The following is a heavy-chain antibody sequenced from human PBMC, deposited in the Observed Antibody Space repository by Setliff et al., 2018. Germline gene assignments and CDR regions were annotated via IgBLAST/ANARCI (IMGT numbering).Heavy chain of an antibody. V-gene: IGHV1-18*01. CDR2: ISGHTGNT. J-gene: IGHJ4*02. Sequence: GASVKVSCKASGYSFTSYGITWVRQAPGQGLEWMGWISGHTGNTYYAQKLQGRVTMTTDTSTSTAYMELRSLTSDDTAVYCCSRLVRYCTSTTCQRASGAEFWGQGTLVTVSS. CDR1: GYSFTSYG. CDR3: SRLVRYCTSTTCQRASGAEF. D-gene: IGHD2-8*01.